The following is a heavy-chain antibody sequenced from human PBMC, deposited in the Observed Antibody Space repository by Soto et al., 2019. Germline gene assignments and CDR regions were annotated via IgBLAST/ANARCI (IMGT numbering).Heavy chain of an antibody. V-gene: IGHV3-9*01. J-gene: IGHJ4*02. D-gene: IGHD2-21*01. Sequence: EVQLVESGGGLVQPGRSLRLSCAASGFTFDNCGMHWVRQAPGKGLEWVAGISWDSSTIGYADSVKGRFIISRDDAKNSLYLQMDSLRGEDTALYYCVQGRYPTIVIQLDHWGQGTQVIVSS. CDR1: GFTFDNCG. CDR3: VQGRYPTIVIQLDH. CDR2: ISWDSSTI.